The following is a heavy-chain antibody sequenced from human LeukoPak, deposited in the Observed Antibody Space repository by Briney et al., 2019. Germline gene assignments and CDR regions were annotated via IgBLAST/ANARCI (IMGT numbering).Heavy chain of an antibody. CDR2: ISAYNGNT. J-gene: IGHJ4*02. CDR1: GYTFTSYG. D-gene: IGHD4-17*01. CDR3: ARDLYAYGDYDVGDPVDY. V-gene: IGHV1-18*01. Sequence: ASVKVSCKASGYTFTSYGISWVRQAPGQGLEWMGWISAYNGNTNYAQELQGRVTMTTDTSTSTAYMELRSLRSDDTAVYYCARDLYAYGDYDVGDPVDYWGQGTLVTVSS.